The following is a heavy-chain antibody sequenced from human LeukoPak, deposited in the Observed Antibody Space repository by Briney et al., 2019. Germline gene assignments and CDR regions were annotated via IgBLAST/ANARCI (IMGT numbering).Heavy chain of an antibody. V-gene: IGHV5-51*01. J-gene: IGHJ5*02. CDR3: ARLYDILTSNSFDP. D-gene: IGHD3-9*01. CDR1: GYSFTSYW. CDR2: IYPGDSDT. Sequence: GESLRISCKGSGYSFTSYWIGWVRQMPGKGLEWMGIIYPGDSDTRYSPSFQGQVTISADKSISTAYVQWSSLKASDTAMYYCARLYDILTSNSFDPWGQGTLVTVSS.